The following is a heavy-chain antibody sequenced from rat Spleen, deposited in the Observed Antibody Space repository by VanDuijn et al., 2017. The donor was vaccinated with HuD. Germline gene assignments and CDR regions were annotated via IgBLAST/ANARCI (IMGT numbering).Heavy chain of an antibody. CDR3: ARETGYNSYFDY. V-gene: IGHV5-20*01. D-gene: IGHD1-4*01. CDR2: IIYDGSRT. J-gene: IGHJ2*01. Sequence: EVQLVESDGGLVRPGRSLKLSCAASGFIFSDHYVAWVRQAPTKGLEWVATIIYDGSRTYYRDSVKGRFTISRDNAKSSLYLQVDSLRSEDTATYYCARETGYNSYFDYWGQGVMVTVSS. CDR1: GFIFSDHY.